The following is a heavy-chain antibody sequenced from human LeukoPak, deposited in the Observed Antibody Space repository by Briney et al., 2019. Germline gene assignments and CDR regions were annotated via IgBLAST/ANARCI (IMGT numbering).Heavy chain of an antibody. V-gene: IGHV3-21*04. CDR3: AKAVTTLSPYFDY. D-gene: IGHD4-11*01. J-gene: IGHJ4*02. Sequence: GGSLRLSCAASGFTFSSYSMNWVRQAPGKGLEWVSSISSSSSYIYYADSVKGRFTISRDNSKNSLYLQMDSLRTEDTALYYCAKAVTTLSPYFDYWGQGTLVTVSS. CDR1: GFTFSSYS. CDR2: ISSSSSYI.